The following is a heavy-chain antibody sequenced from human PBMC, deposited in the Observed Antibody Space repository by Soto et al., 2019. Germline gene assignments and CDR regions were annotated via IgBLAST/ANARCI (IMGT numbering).Heavy chain of an antibody. CDR2: ISSSSSYT. Sequence: QVQLVESGGGLVKPGGSPRLSCVASGFTFSDYYMSWIRQAPGKGLEWVSYISSSSSYTNYADSVKGRFTISRDNAKNSLYLQMNSLRAEDTALYYCARDHHRYSGYDYVDYWGQGTLVTVSS. J-gene: IGHJ4*02. D-gene: IGHD5-12*01. CDR3: ARDHHRYSGYDYVDY. V-gene: IGHV3-11*05. CDR1: GFTFSDYY.